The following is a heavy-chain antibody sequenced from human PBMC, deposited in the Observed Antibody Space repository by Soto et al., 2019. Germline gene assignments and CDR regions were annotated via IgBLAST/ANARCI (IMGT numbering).Heavy chain of an antibody. V-gene: IGHV1-69*02. CDR1: VDRFSSYT. D-gene: IGHD5-12*01. Sequence: PVNRSCKAFVDRFSSYTISWGRQAPGQGLEWMGRIIPILGIANYAQKFQGRVTITADKSTSTAYMELSSLRSEDTAVYYCASQQSGSRLPPDVWGQGPTVT. J-gene: IGHJ6*02. CDR2: IIPILGIA. CDR3: ASQQSGSRLPPDV.